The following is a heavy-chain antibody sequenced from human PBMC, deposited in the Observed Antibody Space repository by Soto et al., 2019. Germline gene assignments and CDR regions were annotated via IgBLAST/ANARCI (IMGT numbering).Heavy chain of an antibody. CDR2: ISYDGSNK. V-gene: IGHV3-30-3*01. CDR3: AREEEGVGAPTGSYYYGMDV. D-gene: IGHD1-26*01. CDR1: GFTFSSYA. J-gene: IGHJ6*02. Sequence: GGSLRLSCAASGFTFSSYAMHWVRQAPGKGLEWVAVISYDGSNKYYADSVKGRFTISRDNSKNTLYLQMNSLRAEDTAVYYCAREEEGVGAPTGSYYYGMDVWGQGTTVTVLL.